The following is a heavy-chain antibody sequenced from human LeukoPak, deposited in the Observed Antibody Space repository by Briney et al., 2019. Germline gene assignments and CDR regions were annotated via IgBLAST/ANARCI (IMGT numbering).Heavy chain of an antibody. CDR2: ISSSSSYI. J-gene: IGHJ6*02. CDR3: ARDRRRVGATNYYYYYGMDV. D-gene: IGHD1-26*01. V-gene: IGHV3-21*01. Sequence: GGSLRLSCAASGFTFSSYSMNWVRQAPGKGLEWVSSISSSSSYIYYADSVKGRFTISRDNDKNSLYLQKNSLRAEDTAVYYCARDRRRVGATNYYYYYGMDVWGQGTTVTVSS. CDR1: GFTFSSYS.